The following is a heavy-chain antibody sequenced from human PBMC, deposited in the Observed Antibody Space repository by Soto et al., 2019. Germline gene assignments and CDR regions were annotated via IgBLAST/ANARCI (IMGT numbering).Heavy chain of an antibody. J-gene: IGHJ4*02. CDR3: AREYYGLLAGYYMDV. Sequence: HPGGSLRLSCAASGFSFSGYWMHWVRQAPGKGLEWVSRSNRDGSDTNYADSVKGRFTVSRDNAKNTLYLQMSGLRAEDTAVYYCAREYYGLLAGYYMDVWGQGTLVTVSS. CDR1: GFSFSGYW. D-gene: IGHD3-9*01. CDR2: SNRDGSDT. V-gene: IGHV3-74*01.